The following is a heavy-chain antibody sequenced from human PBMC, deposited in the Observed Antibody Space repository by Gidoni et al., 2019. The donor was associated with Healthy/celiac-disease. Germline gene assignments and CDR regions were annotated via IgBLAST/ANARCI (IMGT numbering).Heavy chain of an antibody. V-gene: IGHV1-8*01. Sequence: QVQLVQSGAEVKKPGASVKVSCKASGYTFTSYDINWVRQATGQGLEWMGWLNPNSGNTGYAQKFQGRVTMTRNTSISTAYMELSSLRSEDTAVYYCARALYAQRTYYDFWSGYASPYYYYGMDVWGQGTTVTVSS. CDR2: LNPNSGNT. J-gene: IGHJ6*02. CDR1: GYTFTSYD. CDR3: ARALYAQRTYYDFWSGYASPYYYYGMDV. D-gene: IGHD3-3*01.